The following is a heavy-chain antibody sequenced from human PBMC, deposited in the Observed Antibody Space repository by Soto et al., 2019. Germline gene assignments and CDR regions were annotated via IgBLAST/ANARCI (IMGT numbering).Heavy chain of an antibody. CDR1: GGSISSSSYY. V-gene: IGHV4-39*01. J-gene: IGHJ4*02. D-gene: IGHD3-10*01. CDR3: ARQTYYGSGSSPGHFDY. Sequence: SEPLSLTCTVSGGSISSSSYYWGWIRQPPGKGLEWIGSIYYSGSTYYNPSLKSRVTISVDTSKNQFSLKLSSVTAADTAVYYCARQTYYGSGSSPGHFDYWGQGTLVTVSS. CDR2: IYYSGST.